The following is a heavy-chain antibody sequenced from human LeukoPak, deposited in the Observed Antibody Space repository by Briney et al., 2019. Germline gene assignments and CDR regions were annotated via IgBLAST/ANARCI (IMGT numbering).Heavy chain of an antibody. V-gene: IGHV3-48*04. CDR3: AKDAYITGTTFDAFDI. J-gene: IGHJ3*02. CDR2: ISSSSSTI. CDR1: GFTFSSYS. D-gene: IGHD1-7*01. Sequence: PGGSLRLSCAASGFTFSSYSMNWVRQAPGKGLEWVSYISSSSSTIYYADSVKGRFTISRDNAKNSLYLQMNSLRAEDTAVYYCAKDAYITGTTFDAFDIWGQGTMVTVSS.